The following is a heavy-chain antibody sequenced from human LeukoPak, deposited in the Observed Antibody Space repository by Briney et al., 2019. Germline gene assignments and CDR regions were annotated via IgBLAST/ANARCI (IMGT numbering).Heavy chain of an antibody. D-gene: IGHD2-8*02. CDR2: IYYSGGT. Sequence: SETLSLTCAVPVYSISIGYDWGWIRQPPGKGLEWIGSIYYSGGTSYKPSLKTRVIMSADTSKNQFSLNLSSVTAADTAVYYCGRRLGRPNTGIDSWGQGTLVTVSS. CDR3: GRRLGRPNTGIDS. CDR1: VYSISIGYD. V-gene: IGHV4-38-2*01. J-gene: IGHJ4*02.